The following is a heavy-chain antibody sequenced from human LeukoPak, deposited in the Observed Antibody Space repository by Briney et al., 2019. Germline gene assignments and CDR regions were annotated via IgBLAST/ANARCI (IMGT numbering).Heavy chain of an antibody. D-gene: IGHD6-19*01. J-gene: IGHJ4*02. V-gene: IGHV4-39*01. CDR1: GGSISSSSNY. CDR2: MYYSGST. Sequence: SETLSLTCSVSGGSISSSSNYWGWIRQPPGKGLEWIASMYYSGSTYYNPSLKSRVTISVDTSKNQFSLRLSSVTAADTALYYCARHPLKPVASYYFDYWGQGTLVTVSS. CDR3: ARHPLKPVASYYFDY.